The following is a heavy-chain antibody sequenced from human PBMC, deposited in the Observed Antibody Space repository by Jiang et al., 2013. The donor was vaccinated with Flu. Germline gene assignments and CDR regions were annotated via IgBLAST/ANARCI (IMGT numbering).Heavy chain of an antibody. D-gene: IGHD3-10*01. V-gene: IGHV1-69*01. CDR1: GGTFSSYA. Sequence: GAEVKKPGSSVKVSCKASGGTFSSYAISWVRQAPGQGLEWMGGIIPIFGTANYAQKFQGRVTITADESTSTAYMELSSLRSEDTAVYYCARGPYNYYGSGSYYSPFDYWGQGTLVTVSS. CDR3: ARGPYNYYGSGSYYSPFDY. J-gene: IGHJ4*02. CDR2: IIPIFGTA.